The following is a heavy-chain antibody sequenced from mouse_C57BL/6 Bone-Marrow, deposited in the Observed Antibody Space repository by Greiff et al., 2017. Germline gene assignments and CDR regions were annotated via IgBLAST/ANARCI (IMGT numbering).Heavy chain of an antibody. D-gene: IGHD3-3*01. CDR1: GYTFPDYN. CDR2: INPNNGGT. CDR3: ARRASSFAY. J-gene: IGHJ3*01. V-gene: IGHV1-18*01. Sequence: EVPLQQSGPELVKPGASVKIPCKASGYTFPDYNMDWVKQSHGKSLEWIGDINPNNGGTIYNQTFKGKATLTVDKSSSTAYMELRSLTSEDTAVYYCARRASSFAYWGQGTLVTVSA.